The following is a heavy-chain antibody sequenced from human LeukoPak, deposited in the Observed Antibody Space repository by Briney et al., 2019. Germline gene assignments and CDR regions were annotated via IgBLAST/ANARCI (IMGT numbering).Heavy chain of an antibody. CDR1: GFPFSIYW. CDR3: VRGSSGTVVRGVSWAWFDP. Sequence: GGSLRLSCAASGFPFSIYWMTWVRQAPGKGLEWVANIKPDGSEKYYVDSAKGRFTISRDNAKNSLYLQMSSLRAEDTAVYYCVRGSSGTVVRGVSWAWFDPWGQGTLVSVSS. V-gene: IGHV3-7*05. J-gene: IGHJ5*02. CDR2: IKPDGSEK. D-gene: IGHD3-10*01.